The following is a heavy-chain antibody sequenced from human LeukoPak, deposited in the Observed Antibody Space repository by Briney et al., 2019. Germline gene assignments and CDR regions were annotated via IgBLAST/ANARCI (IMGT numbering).Heavy chain of an antibody. CDR3: ARSGSYSLDY. CDR2: IISIFGTA. D-gene: IGHD1-26*01. V-gene: IGHV1-69*05. CDR1: RRTFSSYA. Sequence: SVKVSCKASRRTFSSYAISWVRPAPGQGLEWMGGIISIFGTANYAQKFQGRVTITTDESTSTAYMELSSLRSEDTAVYYCARSGSYSLDYWGQGTLVTVSS. J-gene: IGHJ4*02.